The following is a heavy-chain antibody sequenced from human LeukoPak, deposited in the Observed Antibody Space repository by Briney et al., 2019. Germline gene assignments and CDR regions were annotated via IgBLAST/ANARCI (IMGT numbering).Heavy chain of an antibody. J-gene: IGHJ6*03. CDR2: IYHSGST. Sequence: SETLSLTCTVSGYSISSGYYWGWIRQPPGKGLEWIGSIYHSGSTYYNPSLKSRVTISVDTSKNQFSLKLSSVTAADTAVYYCARVPAAIFYYYYYMDVWGKGTTVTVSS. CDR1: GYSISSGYY. CDR3: ARVPAAIFYYYYYMDV. D-gene: IGHD2-2*01. V-gene: IGHV4-38-2*02.